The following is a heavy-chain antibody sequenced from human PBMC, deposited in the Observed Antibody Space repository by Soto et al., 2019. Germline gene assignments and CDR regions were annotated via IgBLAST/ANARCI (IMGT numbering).Heavy chain of an antibody. V-gene: IGHV1-69*02. CDR3: ARGRPAYTVGATIGLDY. J-gene: IGHJ4*02. CDR2: IIPILGIA. CDR1: GGTFSSYT. Sequence: QVQLVQSGAEVKKPGSSVKVSCKASGGTFSSYTISWVRQAPGQGREWMGRIIPILGIANYAQKFQGRVTITADKSTSTAYMELSSLRSDDTAVYYCARGRPAYTVGATIGLDYWGQGTLVTVSS. D-gene: IGHD1-26*01.